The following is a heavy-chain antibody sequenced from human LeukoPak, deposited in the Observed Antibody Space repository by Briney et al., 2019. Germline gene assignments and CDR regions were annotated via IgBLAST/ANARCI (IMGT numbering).Heavy chain of an antibody. Sequence: GESLKISCKGSGYTFSNYWIGWVRQMPGKGLEWMGIIYPGDSDTRYSPSFQGQVTISADKSISTAFLQWSSLKAPDTAMYYCARYRDGFDIWGQGTLVTVSS. J-gene: IGHJ3*02. D-gene: IGHD1-26*01. V-gene: IGHV5-51*01. CDR1: GYTFSNYW. CDR3: ARYRDGFDI. CDR2: IYPGDSDT.